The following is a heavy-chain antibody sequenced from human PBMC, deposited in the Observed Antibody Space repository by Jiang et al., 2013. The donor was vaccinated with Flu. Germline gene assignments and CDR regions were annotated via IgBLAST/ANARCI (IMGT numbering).Heavy chain of an antibody. CDR3: ARQAPWAYYFDY. Sequence: GPGLVKPSETLSLTCTVSGGSISSYYWSWIRQPPGKGLEWIGYIYYSGSTNYNPSLKSRVTISVDTSKNQFSLKLSSVTAADTAVYYCARQAPWAYYFDYVGAREPWSTVSS. J-gene: IGHJ4*02. CDR1: GGSISSYY. CDR2: IYYSGST. V-gene: IGHV4-59*08. D-gene: IGHD7-27*01.